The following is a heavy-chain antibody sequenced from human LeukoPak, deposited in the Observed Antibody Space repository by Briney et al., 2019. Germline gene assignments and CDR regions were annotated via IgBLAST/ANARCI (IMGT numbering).Heavy chain of an antibody. V-gene: IGHV1-2*02. Sequence: ASVKVSCKASGYTFTGYYMHWVRQAPGQGLEWMGWINPNSGGTNYAQKLQGRVTMTRDTSVTTAYMELSRLTSDDTAVYYCARQASSAWYPDHWGQGTLVTVSS. CDR1: GYTFTGYY. J-gene: IGHJ4*02. D-gene: IGHD6-19*01. CDR2: INPNSGGT. CDR3: ARQASSAWYPDH.